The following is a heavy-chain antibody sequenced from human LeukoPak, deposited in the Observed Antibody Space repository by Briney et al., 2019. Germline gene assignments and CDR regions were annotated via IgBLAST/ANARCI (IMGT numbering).Heavy chain of an antibody. CDR2: IYYSGST. Sequence: SETLSLTCTVSGGSISSSSYCWGWIRQPPGKGLEWIGSIYYSGSTYYNPSLKSRVTISVDTSKNQFSLKLSSVTAADTAVYYCARVGAVAGTLDYWGQGTLVTVSS. V-gene: IGHV4-39*07. CDR1: GGSISSSSYC. D-gene: IGHD6-19*01. CDR3: ARVGAVAGTLDY. J-gene: IGHJ4*02.